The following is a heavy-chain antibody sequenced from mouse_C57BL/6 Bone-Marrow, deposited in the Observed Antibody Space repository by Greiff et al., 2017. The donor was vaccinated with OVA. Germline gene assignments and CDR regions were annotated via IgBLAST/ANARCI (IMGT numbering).Heavy chain of an antibody. CDR3: TRWNMVRAWFAY. CDR1: GYTFTSYW. D-gene: IGHD1-1*02. CDR2: IYPGNSDT. V-gene: IGHV1-5*01. Sequence: EVKLEESGTVLARPGASVKMSCKTSGYTFTSYWMHWVKQRPGQGLEWIGAIYPGNSDTSYNQKFKGKAKLTAVTSASTAYMEISSLTNEDSAVYYGTRWNMVRAWFAYWGQGTLVTVSA. J-gene: IGHJ3*01.